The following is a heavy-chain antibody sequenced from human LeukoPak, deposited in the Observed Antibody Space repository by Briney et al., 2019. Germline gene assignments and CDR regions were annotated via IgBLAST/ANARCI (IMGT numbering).Heavy chain of an antibody. J-gene: IGHJ3*02. D-gene: IGHD6-13*01. CDR3: ARYSEQQLVIAFDI. CDR2: IKQDGSEK. V-gene: IGHV3-7*01. CDR1: GFTFSSYS. Sequence: PGGSLRLSCAASGFTFSSYSMNWVRQAPGKGLEWVANIKQDGSEKYYVDSVKGRFTISRDNAKNSLYLQMNSLRAEDTAVYYCARYSEQQLVIAFDIWGQGTMVTVSS.